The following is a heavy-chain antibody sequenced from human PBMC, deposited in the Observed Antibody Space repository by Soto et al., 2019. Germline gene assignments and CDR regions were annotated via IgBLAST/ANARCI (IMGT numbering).Heavy chain of an antibody. D-gene: IGHD3-3*02. V-gene: IGHV3-30*18. CDR2: ISYDGSNK. CDR3: AKDHAILGMFFDY. Sequence: QVQLVESGGGVVQPGRSLRLSCAASGFTFSSYGMHWVRQAPGKGLEWVAVISYDGSNKYYADSVKGRFTISRDNSNNSLYLQMNSLRAEDTAVYYCAKDHAILGMFFDYWGQGTLVTVSS. CDR1: GFTFSSYG. J-gene: IGHJ4*02.